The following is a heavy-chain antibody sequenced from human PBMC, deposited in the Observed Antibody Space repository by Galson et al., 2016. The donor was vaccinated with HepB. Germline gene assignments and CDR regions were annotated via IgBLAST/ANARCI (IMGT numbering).Heavy chain of an antibody. J-gene: IGHJ4*02. CDR3: VRDCGFGWGLDY. CDR1: GYTFTDYH. Sequence: SVKVSCKASGYTFTDYHIQWVRQAPGQGLEWVGRSDRPNGDTKYAQKFQGRVTMTRETSTSKAQMELSSLTSDDTAVYYCVRDCGFGWGLDYWGQGTLVTVSS. V-gene: IGHV1-2*06. D-gene: IGHD2-21*01. CDR2: SDRPNGDT.